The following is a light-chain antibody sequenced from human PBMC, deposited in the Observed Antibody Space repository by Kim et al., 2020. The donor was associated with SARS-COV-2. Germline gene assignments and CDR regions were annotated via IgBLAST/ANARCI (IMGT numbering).Light chain of an antibody. Sequence: DIQLTQSPSSLSASLGDRVTISCQASQHVGIYLNWYQQKPGKSPKLLIYDTSHLKSGVPSRFSGSGSGTEFSLIITSLRPEDLGTYICQHYNNVRYTFGPGTKLEI. CDR1: QHVGIY. J-gene: IGKJ2*01. CDR2: DTS. V-gene: IGKV1-33*01. CDR3: QHYNNVRYT.